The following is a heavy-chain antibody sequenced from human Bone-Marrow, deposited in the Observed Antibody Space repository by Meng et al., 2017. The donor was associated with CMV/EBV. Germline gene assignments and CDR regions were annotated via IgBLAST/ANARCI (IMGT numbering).Heavy chain of an antibody. CDR1: SIRSGGSY. J-gene: IGHJ4*02. CDR3: ARGFLQNYYDSSGYFDY. Sequence: SIRSGGSYLSWIRQHPGKGLEWIGYIYYSGSTYYNPSLKSRVTISVDTSKNQFSLKLSSVTAADTAVYYCARGFLQNYYDSSGYFDYWGQGTLVTVSS. CDR2: IYYSGST. D-gene: IGHD3-22*01. V-gene: IGHV4-31*02.